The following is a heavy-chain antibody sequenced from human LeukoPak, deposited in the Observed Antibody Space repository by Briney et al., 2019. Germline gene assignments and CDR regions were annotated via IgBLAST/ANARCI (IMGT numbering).Heavy chain of an antibody. J-gene: IGHJ6*03. V-gene: IGHV4-4*02. CDR1: GGSLSSVNW. D-gene: IGHD3-22*01. Sequence: SGTLCPTCAVSGGSLSSVNWWSGVRPPPGKGREWIGEIYHSGSTNYNPSLKSRATISVDTSKTQFSLKLTSVTAADTAVYYCTRAASSGPLSTSHMDVWGKGTTVTVSS. CDR2: IYHSGST. CDR3: TRAASSGPLSTSHMDV.